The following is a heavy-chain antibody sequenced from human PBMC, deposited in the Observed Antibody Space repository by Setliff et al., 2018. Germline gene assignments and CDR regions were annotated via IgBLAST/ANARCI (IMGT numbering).Heavy chain of an antibody. CDR1: GGAITSSSYL. Sequence: KTSETLSLTCTVSGGAITSSSYLWGWIRQTPGKGLEWIGSIYNTGNTYYNPSLKGRVTISVDTSKKQFSLKVTSLTAADTAVYFCARHPLRWYDAFDVWGQGTKVTVSS. CDR2: IYNTGNT. V-gene: IGHV4-39*01. D-gene: IGHD4-17*01. J-gene: IGHJ3*01. CDR3: ARHPLRWYDAFDV.